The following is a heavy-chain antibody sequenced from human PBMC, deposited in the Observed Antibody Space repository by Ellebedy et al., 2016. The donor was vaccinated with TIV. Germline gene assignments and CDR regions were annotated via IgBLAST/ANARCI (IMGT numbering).Heavy chain of an antibody. CDR2: ISYDGSNK. Sequence: GGSLRLXXAASGFTVSSNYMSWVRQAPGKGLEWVAVISYDGSNKYYADSVKGRFTISRDNSKNTLYLQMNSLRAEDTAVYYCARGRTMIVLDAFDIWGQGTMVTVSS. CDR1: GFTVSSNY. V-gene: IGHV3-30-3*01. D-gene: IGHD3-22*01. J-gene: IGHJ3*02. CDR3: ARGRTMIVLDAFDI.